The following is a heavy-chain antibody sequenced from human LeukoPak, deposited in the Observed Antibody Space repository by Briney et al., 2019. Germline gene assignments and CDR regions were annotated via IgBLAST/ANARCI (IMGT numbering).Heavy chain of an antibody. CDR3: ARAYSGSYFDH. D-gene: IGHD1-26*01. Sequence: SETLSLTCTVSGGSITSYYWTWIRQPPGKGLEWIGYIYYSGYTNYNPSLKSRVSISVDTSKNQFSLKLSSVTAADTAVYYCARAYSGSYFDHWGQGTLVTVSS. CDR2: IYYSGYT. CDR1: GGSITSYY. V-gene: IGHV4-59*01. J-gene: IGHJ4*02.